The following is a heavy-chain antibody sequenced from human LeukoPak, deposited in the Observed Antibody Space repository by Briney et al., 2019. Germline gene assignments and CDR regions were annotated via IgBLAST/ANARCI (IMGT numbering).Heavy chain of an antibody. Sequence: ASAKVSCKASGGTFSSYAISWVRQAPGQGLEWMGGIIPIFGTANYAQKFQGRVTITTDESTSTAYMELSSLRSEDTAVYYCATPKGYCSSTSCPSEYFQHWGQGTLVTVSS. D-gene: IGHD2-2*01. V-gene: IGHV1-69*05. J-gene: IGHJ1*01. CDR2: IIPIFGTA. CDR3: ATPKGYCSSTSCPSEYFQH. CDR1: GGTFSSYA.